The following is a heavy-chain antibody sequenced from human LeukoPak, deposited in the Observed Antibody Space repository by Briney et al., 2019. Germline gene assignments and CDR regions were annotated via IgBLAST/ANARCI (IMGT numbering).Heavy chain of an antibody. CDR3: AREYCSGGSCYFEDYFDY. V-gene: IGHV1-3*01. J-gene: IGHJ4*02. CDR1: GYTFTSYA. CDR2: INAGNGNT. Sequence: ASVKVSCKASGYTFTSYAMHWVRQATGQRLEWMGWINAGNGNTKYSQKFQGRVTITRDTSASTAYMELSSLRSEDTAVYYCAREYCSGGSCYFEDYFDYWGQGTLVTVSS. D-gene: IGHD2-15*01.